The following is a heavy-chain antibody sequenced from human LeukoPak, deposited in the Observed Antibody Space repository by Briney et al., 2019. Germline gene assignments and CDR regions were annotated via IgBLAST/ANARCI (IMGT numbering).Heavy chain of an antibody. CDR1: GYSISSGYY. J-gene: IGHJ4*02. CDR2: IYHSGST. Sequence: PSETLSLTCTVSGYSISSGYYWGWIRQPPGKGLEWIGSIYHSGSTYYNPSLKSRVTISVDTSKNQFSLKLSSVTAADTAVYYCARPDCSSTSCHLSYWGQGTLVTVSS. D-gene: IGHD2-2*01. V-gene: IGHV4-38-2*02. CDR3: ARPDCSSTSCHLSY.